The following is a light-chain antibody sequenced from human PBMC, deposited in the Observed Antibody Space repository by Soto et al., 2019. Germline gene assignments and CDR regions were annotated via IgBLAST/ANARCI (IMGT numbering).Light chain of an antibody. V-gene: IGKV4-1*01. CDR1: QSVLYSPNNKNY. Sequence: DIVMTQSPDSLAVSLGERATINCRSSQSVLYSPNNKNYVAWYQQKAGQPPKLLIYWASHRDSGVPDRFSGSGSGTYFTLTISSLQAEDVAVYYCQQYYTTPVTFGPGTKVDLK. CDR2: WAS. J-gene: IGKJ3*01. CDR3: QQYYTTPVT.